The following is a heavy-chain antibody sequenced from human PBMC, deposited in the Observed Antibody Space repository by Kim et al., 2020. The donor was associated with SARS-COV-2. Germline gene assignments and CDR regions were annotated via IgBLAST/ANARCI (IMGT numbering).Heavy chain of an antibody. CDR3: AKANTVIDYFDY. Sequence: GGSLRLSCAASGFTFSSYAMSWVRQAPGKGLEWVSAISGSGGSTYYADSVKGRFTISRDNAKNTLYLQMNSLRAEDTAVYYCAKANTVIDYFDYWGQGTLVTVSS. CDR1: GFTFSSYA. V-gene: IGHV3-23*01. D-gene: IGHD3-22*01. CDR2: ISGSGGST. J-gene: IGHJ4*02.